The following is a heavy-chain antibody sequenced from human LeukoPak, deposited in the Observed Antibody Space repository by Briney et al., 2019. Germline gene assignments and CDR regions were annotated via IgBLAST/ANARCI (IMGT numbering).Heavy chain of an antibody. J-gene: IGHJ4*02. CDR2: ISAYNGNT. D-gene: IGHD1-14*01. Sequence: ASVKVSCKASGYTLTSYGISWVRQAPGQGLERMGWISAYNGNTNYAQKLQGRVTMTTDTSTSTAYMELRSLRSDDTAVYYCARGDRITSQVDYWGQGTLVTVSS. CDR3: ARGDRITSQVDY. V-gene: IGHV1-18*01. CDR1: GYTLTSYG.